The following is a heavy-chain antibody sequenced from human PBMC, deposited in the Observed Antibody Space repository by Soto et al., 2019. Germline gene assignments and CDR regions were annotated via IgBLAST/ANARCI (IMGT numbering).Heavy chain of an antibody. D-gene: IGHD6-13*01. CDR1: GFTFSSYV. J-gene: IGHJ6*02. Sequence: GGSLRRSCAASGFTFSSYVMHWVRQAPGKGLEWVAVISYDGSNKYYADSVKGRFTISRDNSKNTLYLQMNSLRAEDTAVYYCAGYTRGALYGMDVWGQGTTVTVSS. V-gene: IGHV3-30*03. CDR2: ISYDGSNK. CDR3: AGYTRGALYGMDV.